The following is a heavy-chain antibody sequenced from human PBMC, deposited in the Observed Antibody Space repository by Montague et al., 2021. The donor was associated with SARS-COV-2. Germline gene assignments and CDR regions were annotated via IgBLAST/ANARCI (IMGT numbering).Heavy chain of an antibody. D-gene: IGHD2-2*01. CDR2: IKQDGSEK. CDR3: ARDYIVIVPPAIFYDS. J-gene: IGHJ4*02. V-gene: IGHV3-7*01. Sequence: SLRLSCAASGFIFSNFWMSWVRQAPGKGLEWVANIKQDGSEKFYVDSVKGRFTISRDNAKNSLYLQMYSLRAEDTAVYFCARDYIVIVPPAIFYDSWGQGTLVTVSS. CDR1: GFIFSNFW.